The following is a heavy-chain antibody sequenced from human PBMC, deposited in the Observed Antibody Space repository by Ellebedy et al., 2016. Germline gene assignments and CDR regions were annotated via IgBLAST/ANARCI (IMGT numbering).Heavy chain of an antibody. J-gene: IGHJ4*02. Sequence: GGSLRLSCAASGFTVSSNYMSWVRQAPGKGLEWVSVIYSGGSTYYADSVKGRFTISRDNSKNTLYLQMNSLRAEDTAVYYCARLLSGKGEDYWGQGTLVTVSS. V-gene: IGHV3-53*01. CDR2: IYSGGST. CDR1: GFTVSSNY. D-gene: IGHD3-10*01. CDR3: ARLLSGKGEDY.